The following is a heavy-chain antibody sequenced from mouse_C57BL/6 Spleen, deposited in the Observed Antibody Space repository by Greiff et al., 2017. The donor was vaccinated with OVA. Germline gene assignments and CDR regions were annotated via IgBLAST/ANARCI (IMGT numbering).Heavy chain of an antibody. J-gene: IGHJ1*03. CDR1: GYAFSSSW. Sequence: VQLQESGPELVKPGASVKISCKASGYAFSSSWMNWVKQRPGKGLEWIGRIYPGDGDTNYNGKFKGKATLTADKSSSTAYMQLSSLTSEDSAVYFCARSYYDYDDGYWYFDVWGTGTTVTVSS. CDR2: IYPGDGDT. CDR3: ARSYYDYDDGYWYFDV. V-gene: IGHV1-82*01. D-gene: IGHD2-4*01.